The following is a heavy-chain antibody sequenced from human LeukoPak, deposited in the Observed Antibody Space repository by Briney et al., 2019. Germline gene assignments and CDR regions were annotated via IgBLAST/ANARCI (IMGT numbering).Heavy chain of an antibody. CDR3: AKDLGSYGDYPRDAFDI. CDR1: GFTFSSYA. CDR2: ISGSGGST. V-gene: IGHV3-23*01. J-gene: IGHJ3*02. D-gene: IGHD4-17*01. Sequence: GGSLRLSCAASGFTFSSYAMGWVRQAPGKVLEWVSAISGSGGSTYYADSVKVRFTISRDNSKNTLYLQMNSLRAEDTAVYYCAKDLGSYGDYPRDAFDIWRQGTMVTVSS.